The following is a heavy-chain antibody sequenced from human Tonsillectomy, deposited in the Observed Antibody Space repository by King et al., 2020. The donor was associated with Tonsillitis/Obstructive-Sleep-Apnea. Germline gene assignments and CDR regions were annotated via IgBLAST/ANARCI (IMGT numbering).Heavy chain of an antibody. V-gene: IGHV4-39*01. D-gene: IGHD3-10*01. J-gene: IGHJ5*02. Sequence: QLQESGPGLVKPSETLSLTCTVSGGSISSSNYYWGWIRQPPGKGLEWIGSIYYSGGTLYNPSLKSRVTISVDTPKNQFSLKLTSVTAADTAVYFCARRGAWFGESHPFDPWGQGTLVTVSS. CDR1: GGSISSSNYY. CDR2: IYYSGGT. CDR3: ARRGAWFGESHPFDP.